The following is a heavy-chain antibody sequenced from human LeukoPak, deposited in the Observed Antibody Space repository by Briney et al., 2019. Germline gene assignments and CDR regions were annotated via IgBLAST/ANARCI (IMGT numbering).Heavy chain of an antibody. CDR1: GYTFTGYY. V-gene: IGHV1-2*02. Sequence: ASVRVSCKASGYTFTGYYMHWVRQAPGQGLEWMGWINPNGGGTNYAHKFQGRVTMTRDTSISTAYMELSSLRSDDTAVYYCARVGYCSGGSCPYYFDLWGQGTLVTVSS. D-gene: IGHD2-15*01. CDR3: ARVGYCSGGSCPYYFDL. CDR2: INPNGGGT. J-gene: IGHJ4*02.